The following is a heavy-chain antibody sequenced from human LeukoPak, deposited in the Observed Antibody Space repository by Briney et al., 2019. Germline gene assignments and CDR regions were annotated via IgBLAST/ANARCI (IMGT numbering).Heavy chain of an antibody. CDR2: ISYSGPHM. J-gene: IGHJ4*02. CDR3: ASNDYRDEGIDS. V-gene: IGHV3-21*01. CDR1: GFAFSRYS. Sequence: PGGSLRLSCAASGFAFSRYSMNWVRQAPGKGLEWVSSISYSGPHMFYADSVRGRFTISRDNAENSLYRQMNSLRAEDTAVYFCASNDYRDEGIDSWGQGTLVTVSS. D-gene: IGHD4-17*01.